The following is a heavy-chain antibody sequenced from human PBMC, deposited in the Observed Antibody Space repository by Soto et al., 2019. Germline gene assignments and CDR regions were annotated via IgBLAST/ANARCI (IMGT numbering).Heavy chain of an antibody. CDR2: ISYSGNT. J-gene: IGHJ4*02. CDR3: ARAPMVLSRSYFDS. D-gene: IGHD2-8*01. CDR1: CGSISNFY. Sequence: SETLSLTCTVSCGSISNFYWSWIRQPPGKGLEWIGYISYSGNTNYNPSLKSRVSISVDTSKNQLSLNLTSVTAADTAVYYCARAPMVLSRSYFDSWGQGTPVTVSS. V-gene: IGHV4-59*01.